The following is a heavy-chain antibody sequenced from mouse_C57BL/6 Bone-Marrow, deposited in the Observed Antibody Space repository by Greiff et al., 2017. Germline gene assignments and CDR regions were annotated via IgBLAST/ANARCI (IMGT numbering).Heavy chain of an antibody. V-gene: IGHV1-15*01. CDR1: GYTFTDYE. CDR3: TRGDLYDGYYDYAMDY. Sequence: VQLQQSGAELVRPGASVTLSCKASGYTFTDYEMHWVKQTPVHGLEWIGAIDPETGGTAYNQKFKGKAILTADKSSSTAYMELRSLTSEDSAVYYCTRGDLYDGYYDYAMDYWGQGTSVTGSS. D-gene: IGHD2-3*01. J-gene: IGHJ4*01. CDR2: IDPETGGT.